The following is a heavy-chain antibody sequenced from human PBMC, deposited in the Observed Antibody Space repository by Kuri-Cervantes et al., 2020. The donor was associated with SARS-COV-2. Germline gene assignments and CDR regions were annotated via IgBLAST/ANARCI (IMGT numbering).Heavy chain of an antibody. D-gene: IGHD6-13*01. CDR2: IYYSGIT. Sequence: SETLSLTCTVSGGSISSYYWNWIRQSPGKGLEWIGNIYYSGITNYNPALKSRLTISVDTSKNQLSLRLNPVTAADTALYYCARDSGKWGWYSFDMWGQGTMVTVSS. V-gene: IGHV4-59*01. J-gene: IGHJ3*02. CDR1: GGSISSYY. CDR3: ARDSGKWGWYSFDM.